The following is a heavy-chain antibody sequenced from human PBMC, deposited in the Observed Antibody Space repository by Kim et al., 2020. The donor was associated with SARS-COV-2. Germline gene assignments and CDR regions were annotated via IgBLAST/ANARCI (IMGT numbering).Heavy chain of an antibody. Sequence: ASVKVSCKASGYTFTSYAMHWVRQAPGQRLEWMGWINAGNGNTKYSQKFQGRVTITRDTSASTAYMELSSLRSEDTAVYYCARETSFGMVRGATYYGMDVWGQGTTVTVSS. CDR2: INAGNGNT. V-gene: IGHV1-3*01. J-gene: IGHJ6*02. CDR3: ARETSFGMVRGATYYGMDV. CDR1: GYTFTSYA. D-gene: IGHD3-10*01.